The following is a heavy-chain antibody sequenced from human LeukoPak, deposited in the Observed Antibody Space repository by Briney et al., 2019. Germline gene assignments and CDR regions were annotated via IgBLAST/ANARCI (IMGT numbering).Heavy chain of an antibody. CDR1: GFTFSSYW. Sequence: GGSLRLSCSGFTFSSYWMSWVRQAPGRGLQWVANIKLDRRVKSYPDSVKGRFTISGDNSKNSLYLQMNSLRAEDTAVYYCARNRGPGGGYFDYWGQGTLVTVS. J-gene: IGHJ4*02. CDR3: ARNRGPGGGYFDY. CDR2: IKLDRRVK. D-gene: IGHD1/OR15-1a*01. V-gene: IGHV3-7*05.